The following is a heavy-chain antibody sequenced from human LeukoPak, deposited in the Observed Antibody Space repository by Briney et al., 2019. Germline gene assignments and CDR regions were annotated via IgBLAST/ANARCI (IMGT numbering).Heavy chain of an antibody. D-gene: IGHD3-22*01. Sequence: GGSLRLSCAASGFTFSSYSMNWVRQAPGKGLEWVSYISSSSSTIYYADSVKGRFIISRDNAKNSLYLQMNSLRAEDTAVYYCAKDYYDSSGHPNWGQGTLVTVSS. J-gene: IGHJ4*02. CDR3: AKDYYDSSGHPN. V-gene: IGHV3-48*01. CDR1: GFTFSSYS. CDR2: ISSSSSTI.